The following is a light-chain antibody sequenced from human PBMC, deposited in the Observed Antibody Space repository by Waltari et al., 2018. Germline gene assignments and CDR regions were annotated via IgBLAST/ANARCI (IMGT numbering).Light chain of an antibody. CDR3: QQYYKSRT. J-gene: IGKJ2*01. V-gene: IGKV4-1*01. Sequence: DIVMTQSPDSLAVSLGETATINCKSSQSVLYTSNNKNYLGWYQPEPGRPPKLLFYWASTRESGVPDRFSAGGSGTDFTLTISSLQAEDVAIYYCQQYYKSRTFGQGTKLEIK. CDR1: QSVLYTSNNKNY. CDR2: WAS.